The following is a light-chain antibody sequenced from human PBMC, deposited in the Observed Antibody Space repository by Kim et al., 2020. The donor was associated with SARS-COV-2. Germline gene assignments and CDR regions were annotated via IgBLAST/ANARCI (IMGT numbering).Light chain of an antibody. CDR2: LEGSGSY. Sequence: AVTLTCTLSSGQSTYIIAGHQRQPGKAPRYLMKLEGSGSYNKGSGVPDRFSGSSSGADRYLTISNLQSEDEADYYCETWDSNTWVFGGGTQLTVL. CDR1: SGQSTYI. J-gene: IGLJ3*02. V-gene: IGLV4-60*03. CDR3: ETWDSNTWV.